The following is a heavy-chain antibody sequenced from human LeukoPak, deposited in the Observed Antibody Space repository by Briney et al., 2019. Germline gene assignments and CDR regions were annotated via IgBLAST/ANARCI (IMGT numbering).Heavy chain of an antibody. V-gene: IGHV3-48*04. Sequence: GGSLRLSCAASGFTFSSYSMSWIRQAPGKGLEWVSYISSSGSTIYYADSVKGRFTISRDNAKNSLYLQMNSLRAEDTAVYYCTRDPSGVAPPPGDYWGQGTLVTVSS. CDR2: ISSSGSTI. J-gene: IGHJ4*02. D-gene: IGHD3-10*01. CDR3: TRDPSGVAPPPGDY. CDR1: GFTFSSYS.